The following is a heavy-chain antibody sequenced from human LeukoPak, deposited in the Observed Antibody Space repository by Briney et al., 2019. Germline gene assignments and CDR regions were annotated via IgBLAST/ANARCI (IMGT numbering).Heavy chain of an antibody. V-gene: IGHV1-18*01. D-gene: IGHD1-26*01. CDR3: ARDLKRTVGATTTSDY. CDR1: GYTFTSYG. Sequence: GASVKVSCKASGYTFTSYGISWVRQAPGQGLEWMGWISAHNGDTNYAQKFQGRDSMTTDTSTSTGYMELRSLTSDDTAVYYCARDLKRTVGATTTSDYWGQGTLVTVSS. CDR2: ISAHNGDT. J-gene: IGHJ4*02.